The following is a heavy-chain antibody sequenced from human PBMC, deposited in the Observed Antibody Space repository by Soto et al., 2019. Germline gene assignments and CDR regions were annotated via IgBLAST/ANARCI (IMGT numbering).Heavy chain of an antibody. V-gene: IGHV3-23*01. CDR1: GFTFSSYA. J-gene: IGHJ3*02. CDR3: ARKGPPRDAFDI. Sequence: EVQLLESGGGLVQPGGSLRLSCAASGFTFSSYAMSWVRQTPGKGLEWVSGVLGGGGSTFYADSVKGRFTISRDNSKNTRYVQMNSLRDEDTAIYYCARKGPPRDAFDIWGQGTMVTVSS. CDR2: VLGGGGST.